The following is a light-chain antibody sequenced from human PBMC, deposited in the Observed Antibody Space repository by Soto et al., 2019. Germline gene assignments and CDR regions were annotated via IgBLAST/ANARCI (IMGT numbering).Light chain of an antibody. J-gene: IGLJ1*01. CDR1: SSDIGGSKY. Sequence: QSALTQPASLSGSPGQSITISCAGTSSDIGGSKYVSWYQQHPGKAPKLIIYEVTYRPSGVPDRFSGSKSGNTASLTISGLQAEDEADYYCCSYAGSYTYVFGTGTKVTV. V-gene: IGLV2-11*01. CDR3: CSYAGSYTYV. CDR2: EVT.